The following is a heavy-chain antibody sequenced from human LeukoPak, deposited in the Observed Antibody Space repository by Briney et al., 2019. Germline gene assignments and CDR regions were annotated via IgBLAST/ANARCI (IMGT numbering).Heavy chain of an antibody. Sequence: SETLSLTCTVSGGSISSSSYYWGWIRQPPGKGLEWIGEIYHSGSTNYNPSLKSRVTISLDTSKNQFSLKLSSVTAADTAVYYCARDRHCSGGSCYSFDYWGQGTLVTVSS. CDR1: GGSISSSSYY. CDR2: IYHSGST. CDR3: ARDRHCSGGSCYSFDY. V-gene: IGHV4-39*07. J-gene: IGHJ4*02. D-gene: IGHD2-15*01.